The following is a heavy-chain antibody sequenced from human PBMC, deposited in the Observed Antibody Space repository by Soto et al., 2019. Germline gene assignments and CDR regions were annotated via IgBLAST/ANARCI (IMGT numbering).Heavy chain of an antibody. Sequence: SVKVSCKASGGTFSSYAISWVRQAPGQGLEWMGGIIPIFGTANYAQKFQGRVTITADESTSTAYVELSSLRSEDTAVYYCARDGGYDFWSGYFDYWGQGTLVTVSS. J-gene: IGHJ4*02. CDR1: GGTFSSYA. CDR2: IIPIFGTA. V-gene: IGHV1-69*13. D-gene: IGHD3-3*01. CDR3: ARDGGYDFWSGYFDY.